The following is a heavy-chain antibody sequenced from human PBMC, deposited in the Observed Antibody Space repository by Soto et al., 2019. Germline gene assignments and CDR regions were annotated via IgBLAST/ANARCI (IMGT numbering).Heavy chain of an antibody. Sequence: QVQLQQWGAGLLKPSETLALTCAVYGGSFSGYYWCWIRQPPGKRLELMWEINHSGSTNYNPSLKSRVTISVDTSKNQFSLTLSSVTAADTAVYYCARGPRPKLLCFGVPRDWFDPWGQGTLVTVSS. D-gene: IGHD3-10*01. V-gene: IGHV4-34*01. CDR1: GGSFSGYY. J-gene: IGHJ5*02. CDR2: INHSGST. CDR3: ARGPRPKLLCFGVPRDWFDP.